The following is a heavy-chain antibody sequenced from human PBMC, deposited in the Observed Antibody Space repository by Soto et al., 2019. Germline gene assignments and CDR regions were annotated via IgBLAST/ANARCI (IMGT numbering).Heavy chain of an antibody. CDR1: GTIFSSYT. CDR2: IIPILGET. CDR3: ARGLGGRMDD. D-gene: IGHD3-16*01. Sequence: QVQLVQSGAEVKKPGSSVRVSCKASGTIFSSYTISWVRQAPGQGLEWMGRIIPILGETNSAQKFRGRVTLTADKTTNTAYMELNSLRVEDTALYYCARGLGGRMDDWGQGTTVTVSS. V-gene: IGHV1-69*08. J-gene: IGHJ6*02.